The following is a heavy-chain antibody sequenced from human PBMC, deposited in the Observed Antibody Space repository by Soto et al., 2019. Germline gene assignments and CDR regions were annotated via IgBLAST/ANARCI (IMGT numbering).Heavy chain of an antibody. J-gene: IGHJ3*02. D-gene: IGHD5-12*01. V-gene: IGHV3-33*01. CDR3: ASNSGYDKAFDI. CDR1: GFTFSSYG. Sequence: GGSLRLSCAASGFTFSSYGMHWVRQAPGKGLEWVAVIWYDGSNKYYADSVKGRFTISRDNSKNTLYLQMNSLRAEDTAVYYCASNSGYDKAFDIRGQGTMVTVSS. CDR2: IWYDGSNK.